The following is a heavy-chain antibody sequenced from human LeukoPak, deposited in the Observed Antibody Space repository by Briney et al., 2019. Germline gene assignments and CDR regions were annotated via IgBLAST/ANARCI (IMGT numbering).Heavy chain of an antibody. CDR1: GYNFNTYW. D-gene: IGHD4-23*01. CDR2: IPPLHSDV. CDR3: ASRPFETTVVPWDFY. Sequence: GESLKISCEGSGYNFNTYWVAWGRQLRGKGLEWMGIIPPLHSDVRYSPSFQGQVAISADRSINTAYLQWSSLTASDTAMYYCASRPFETTVVPWDFYWGQGTQVTVSS. J-gene: IGHJ4*02. V-gene: IGHV5-51*01.